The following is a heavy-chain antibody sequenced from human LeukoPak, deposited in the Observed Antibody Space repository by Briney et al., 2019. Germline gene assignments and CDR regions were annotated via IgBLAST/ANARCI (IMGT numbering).Heavy chain of an antibody. D-gene: IGHD3-3*01. CDR3: AKHSHFYLEDAFVI. CDR1: GFTFSSYA. J-gene: IGHJ3*02. Sequence: ESGGSLRLSCAASGFTFSSYAMSWVRQAPGKGLEWVSAISSSGGSTYYADSVKGRFTISRDNSKNTLYLQMNSLRAEDTAVYYCAKHSHFYLEDAFVIWGQGTMVTVSS. CDR2: ISSSGGST. V-gene: IGHV3-23*01.